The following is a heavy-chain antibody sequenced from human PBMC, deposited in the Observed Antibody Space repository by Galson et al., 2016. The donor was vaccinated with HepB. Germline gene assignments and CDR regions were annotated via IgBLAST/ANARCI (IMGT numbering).Heavy chain of an antibody. J-gene: IGHJ4*02. CDR1: GFTFSTYS. D-gene: IGHD2-15*01. CDR2: IWDDRTYI. CDR3: TRGVVFQKEDDY. V-gene: IGHV3-21*01. Sequence: SLRLSCAASGFTFSTYSMNWVRRAPGKGLEWVSNIWDDRTYIYHADSVKGRFTISRDNAKKTLYLQMNRLRADDTAVYYCTRGVVFQKEDDYWGQGTLVNVSS.